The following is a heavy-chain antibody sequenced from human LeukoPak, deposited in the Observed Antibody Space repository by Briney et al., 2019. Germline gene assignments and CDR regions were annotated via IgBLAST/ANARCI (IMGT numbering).Heavy chain of an antibody. J-gene: IGHJ4*02. Sequence: QSGGSLRLSCAASGFTVSSNYMSWVRQAPGKGLEWVSVIYSGGSTYYADSVKGRFTISRDNSKNTLYLQMNSLRAEDTAVYYCARARQLWHGNDYWGQGAVVTVSS. CDR3: ARARQLWHGNDY. CDR2: IYSGGST. CDR1: GFTVSSNY. V-gene: IGHV3-53*01. D-gene: IGHD5-18*01.